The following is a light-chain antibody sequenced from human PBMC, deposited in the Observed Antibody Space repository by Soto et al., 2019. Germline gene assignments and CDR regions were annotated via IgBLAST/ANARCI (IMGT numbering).Light chain of an antibody. J-gene: IGKJ1*01. CDR2: GAS. CDR3: QQYGSSPWT. V-gene: IGKV3-20*01. Sequence: IVLTQSPGTLSLYPGERATLSCRASQSVSSSYLAWYQQKPGQAPRLLIYGASSRATGIPDRFSGSGSGTDFTLTISRLEPEDFAVYYCQQYGSSPWTFGQGTKVAIK. CDR1: QSVSSSY.